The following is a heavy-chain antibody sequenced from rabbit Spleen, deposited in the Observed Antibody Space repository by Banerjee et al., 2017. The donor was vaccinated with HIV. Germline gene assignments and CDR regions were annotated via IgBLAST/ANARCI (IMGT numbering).Heavy chain of an antibody. CDR1: GFSFNSGYD. D-gene: IGHD8-1*01. J-gene: IGHJ6*01. CDR3: ARDAGTSSSTYGMDL. V-gene: IGHV1S40*01. CDR2: AYAGSSGST. Sequence: QSLEESGGGLVKPGASLTLTCTASGFSFNSGYDMWWGRPAPGKGLEWVACAYAGSSGSTYSATWAKGRFTISKTSSTTVTLQMISLTAADTAAYFCARDAGTSSSTYGMDLWGPGTLVTVS.